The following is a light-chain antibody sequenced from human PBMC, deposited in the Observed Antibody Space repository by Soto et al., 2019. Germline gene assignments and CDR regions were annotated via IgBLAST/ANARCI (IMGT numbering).Light chain of an antibody. V-gene: IGKV3-11*01. Sequence: EIVLTQSPVTLSLSPGERATLSCRASQSVSSYLAWYQQRPGQAPRLLIYDASNRATGIPARFSGSGSGTDFTLTIDNLEPEDFAVYYCQQYGSSGTFGQGTKVDIK. J-gene: IGKJ1*01. CDR2: DAS. CDR1: QSVSSY. CDR3: QQYGSSGT.